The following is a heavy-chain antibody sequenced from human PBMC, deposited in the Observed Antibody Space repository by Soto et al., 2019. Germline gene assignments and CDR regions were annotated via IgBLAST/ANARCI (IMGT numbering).Heavy chain of an antibody. J-gene: IGHJ5*02. D-gene: IGHD2-15*01. CDR1: GFTFSNYA. Sequence: EVQLLESGGGLVQPGGSLRLSCAASGFTFSNYAMSWVRQAPGKGLEWVSGISGSAGSTYYAESVQGRFTISRDNSKNTLFLQVNSLRAEDTAVYYCAKGVGFVVVAAFEGWFDPWGQGTLVTVSS. V-gene: IGHV3-23*01. CDR2: ISGSAGST. CDR3: AKGVGFVVVAAFEGWFDP.